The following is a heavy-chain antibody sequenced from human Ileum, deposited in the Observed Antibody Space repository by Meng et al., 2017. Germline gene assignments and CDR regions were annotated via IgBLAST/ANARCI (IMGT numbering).Heavy chain of an antibody. D-gene: IGHD2-15*01. J-gene: IGHJ4*02. CDR2: IIPIFGTA. CDR3: ARELFGPVGGGSYFDY. V-gene: IGHV1-69*13. Sequence: SVKVSCKASGGTFISYSISWVRQAPGQGLEWMGGIIPIFGTANYAQKFQGRVTITADESTSTAYMELSSLRSEDTAVYYCARELFGPVGGGSYFDYWGQGTLVTVSS. CDR1: GGTFISYS.